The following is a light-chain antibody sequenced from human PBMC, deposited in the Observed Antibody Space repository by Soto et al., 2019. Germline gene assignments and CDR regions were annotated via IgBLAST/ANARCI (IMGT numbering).Light chain of an antibody. CDR3: QQYGSSGT. J-gene: IGKJ1*01. Sequence: EIVMTQSPATLSVSPGERATLSCRASQSVSSNLAWYQQKRGQAPRLLIYGASTRATGIPARFSGSGSGTEFTLTISSLQSEDLAVYYCQQYGSSGTFGQGTKVDIK. CDR1: QSVSSN. CDR2: GAS. V-gene: IGKV3-15*01.